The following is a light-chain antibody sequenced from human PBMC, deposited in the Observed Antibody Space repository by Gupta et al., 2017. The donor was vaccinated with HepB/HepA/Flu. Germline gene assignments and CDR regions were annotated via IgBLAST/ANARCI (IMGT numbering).Light chain of an antibody. J-gene: IGLJ2*01. CDR1: SSDFGDFNH. CDR2: DVS. Sequence: QPALTQPASVPGSPGQSITLSCTGTSSDFGDFNHVSWYQQHPAKAPKLLISDVSNRPSGVSSRFSGSKSGNTASLTISGLQAEDEADYYCSSFIYTLTLVVFGGGTKLTVL. V-gene: IGLV2-14*03. CDR3: SSFIYTLTLVV.